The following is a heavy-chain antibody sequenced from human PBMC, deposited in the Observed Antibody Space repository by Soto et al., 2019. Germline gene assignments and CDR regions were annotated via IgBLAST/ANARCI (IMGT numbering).Heavy chain of an antibody. J-gene: IGHJ6*02. D-gene: IGHD6-13*01. CDR2: ISYDGSNK. CDR1: GFPFSSYG. V-gene: IGHV3-30*18. Sequence: VQLVESGGGVVQPGGSLRLSCAASGFPFSSYGMHWVRQAPGKGLEWVAVISYDGSNKYYADSVKGRFTISRDNSKNKLYLQMNRLRAEDTAVYYCAKDIAAAGYYYYYGMDGWGQGTTVTASS. CDR3: AKDIAAAGYYYYYGMDG.